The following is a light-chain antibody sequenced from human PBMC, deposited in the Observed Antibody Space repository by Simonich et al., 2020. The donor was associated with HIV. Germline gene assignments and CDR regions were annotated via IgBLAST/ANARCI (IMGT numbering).Light chain of an antibody. CDR2: WAP. J-gene: IGKJ2*01. CDR3: QQYYSTPPLYT. CDR1: QSVLYSTNNKNY. V-gene: IGKV4-1*01. Sequence: DIVMTQSPDSLAVSLGERATINCKSSQSVLYSTNNKNYLAWYQQKPGQPPKLLIYWAPTRESGVPDRFSGSGSGTDFTLTISSLQAEDVAVYYCQQYYSTPPLYTFGQGTKLEIK.